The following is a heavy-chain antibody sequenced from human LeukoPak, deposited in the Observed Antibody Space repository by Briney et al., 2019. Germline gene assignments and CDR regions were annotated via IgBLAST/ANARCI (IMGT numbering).Heavy chain of an antibody. CDR2: IYGGGST. Sequence: GGSLRLSCAASGFSVSSTYMSWVRQAPGKGLEWVSVIYGGGSTYYADSVKGRFTISRDNSKNTLYLQMNSLRAEDTAVYYCAREGSLEYGGKEGYLDYWGQGTLVTVSS. V-gene: IGHV3-53*01. J-gene: IGHJ4*02. D-gene: IGHD4-23*01. CDR3: AREGSLEYGGKEGYLDY. CDR1: GFSVSSTY.